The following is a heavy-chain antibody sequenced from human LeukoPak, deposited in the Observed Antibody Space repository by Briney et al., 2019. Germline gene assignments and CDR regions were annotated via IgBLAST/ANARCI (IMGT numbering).Heavy chain of an antibody. CDR1: GFTVSSNY. J-gene: IGHJ5*02. Sequence: GGSLRLSCAASGFTVSSNYMSWVRQAPGKGLEWVSVIYSGGSTYYADSVKGRFTISRDNSKNTLYLQMNSLRAEDTAVYYCARDRYCSGGSCSDWFDPWGQGTLVTASS. CDR3: ARDRYCSGGSCSDWFDP. D-gene: IGHD2-15*01. V-gene: IGHV3-66*02. CDR2: IYSGGST.